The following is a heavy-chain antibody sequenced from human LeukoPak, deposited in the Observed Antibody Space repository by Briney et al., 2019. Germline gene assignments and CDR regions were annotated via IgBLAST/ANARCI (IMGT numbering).Heavy chain of an antibody. J-gene: IGHJ4*02. V-gene: IGHV4-59*01. CDR3: ARDWNYDFWSGYGY. CDR2: IYYTGST. D-gene: IGHD3-3*01. Sequence: PSETLSLTCTVSGGSISSYYRSWIRQPPGKGLEWLGYIYYTGSTNYNPSLKSRVTISVDTSKNQFSLKLSSVTAADTAVYYCARDWNYDFWSGYGYWGQGTLVTVSS. CDR1: GGSISSYY.